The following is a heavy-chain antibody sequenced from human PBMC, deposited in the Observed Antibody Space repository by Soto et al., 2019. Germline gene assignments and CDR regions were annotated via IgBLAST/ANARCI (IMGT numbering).Heavy chain of an antibody. D-gene: IGHD2-15*01. CDR2: ISGSGGST. J-gene: IGHJ4*02. Sequence: LEWVSAISGSGGSTYYADSVKGRFTISRDNSKNTLYLQMNSLRAEDTAVYYCAKGGTAYCSGGTCYHPFDYWGQGTLVTVSS. V-gene: IGHV3-23*01. CDR3: AKGGTAYCSGGTCYHPFDY.